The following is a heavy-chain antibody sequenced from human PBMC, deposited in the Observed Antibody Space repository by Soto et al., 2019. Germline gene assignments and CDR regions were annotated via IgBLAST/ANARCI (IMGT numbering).Heavy chain of an antibody. Sequence: SETLSLTCTFSVVSFKSGSYSWSWIRQPPGKGLEWVGYVYHTGRTSYNPSLKSRVSISMDTSKNQFSLNLDSVTAADTAVYFCARDFAYFESWGQGTLVTVSS. J-gene: IGHJ4*02. CDR3: ARDFAYFES. CDR2: VYHTGRT. D-gene: IGHD3-3*01. CDR1: VVSFKSGSYS. V-gene: IGHV4-61*01.